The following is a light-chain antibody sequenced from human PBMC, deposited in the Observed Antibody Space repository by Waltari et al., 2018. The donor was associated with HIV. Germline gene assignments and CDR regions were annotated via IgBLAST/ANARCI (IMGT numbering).Light chain of an antibody. Sequence: DIVMTQSPDSLTVSLGERATINCKSSQSVLYWSNGKNYVAWCQQKPGQPPRLLIYWASTRDSGVPDRFSGRGSGTDFTLTISSLQAEDVALYYCQQYYITPFTFGPGTRVDLK. J-gene: IGKJ3*01. CDR3: QQYYITPFT. CDR1: QSVLYWSNGKNY. V-gene: IGKV4-1*01. CDR2: WAS.